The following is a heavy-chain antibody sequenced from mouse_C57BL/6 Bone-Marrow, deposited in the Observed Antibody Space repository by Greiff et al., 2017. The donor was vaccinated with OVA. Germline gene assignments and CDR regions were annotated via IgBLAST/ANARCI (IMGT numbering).Heavy chain of an antibody. CDR1: GYTFTSYW. J-gene: IGHJ3*01. CDR2: IYPGNSDT. D-gene: IGHD1-1*01. V-gene: IGHV1-5*01. Sequence: VQLQQSGTVLARPGASVKMSCKTSGYTFTSYWMHWVKQRPGQGLEWIGAIYPGNSDTSYNQKFKGKAKLTAVTSASTAYMELSSLTNEDSAVYYCTRRDYCGSSYFAYWGQGTLVTVSA. CDR3: TRRDYCGSSYFAY.